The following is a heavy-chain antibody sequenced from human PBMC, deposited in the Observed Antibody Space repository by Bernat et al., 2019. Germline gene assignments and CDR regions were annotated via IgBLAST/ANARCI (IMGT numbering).Heavy chain of an antibody. Sequence: QVQLQESGPGLVKPSQTLSLTCTVSGGSISSGGYYWSWIRQPPGKGLEWIGYIYYSGSTYYNPSLKSLVTISVDTSKNQYSLKLSSVTAADTAVYYCARAMPQLQFDYWGQGTLVTVSS. CDR3: ARAMPQLQFDY. V-gene: IGHV4-31*01. CDR1: GGSISSGGYY. CDR2: IYYSGST. J-gene: IGHJ4*02. D-gene: IGHD2-2*01.